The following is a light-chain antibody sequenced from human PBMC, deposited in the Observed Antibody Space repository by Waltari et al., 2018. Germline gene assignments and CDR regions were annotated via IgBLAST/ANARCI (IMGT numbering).Light chain of an antibody. J-gene: IGLJ2*01. Sequence: QSVLTQPPSVSAAPRQRVTISCSGSRFNIGKNAVNWYLHLPGQAPKLLIYYDDMLSSGVSHRFSGSKSGTSASLAIIGLQSEDEGDYYCAAWDDNLSGPVFGGGTKLTVL. CDR2: YDD. V-gene: IGLV1-36*01. CDR3: AAWDDNLSGPV. CDR1: RFNIGKNA.